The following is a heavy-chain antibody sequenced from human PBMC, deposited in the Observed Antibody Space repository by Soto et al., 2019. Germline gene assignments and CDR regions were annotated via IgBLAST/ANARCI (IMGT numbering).Heavy chain of an antibody. CDR3: ARDGEYSYGYRTYYYYGMDV. J-gene: IGHJ6*02. Sequence: GGSLRLSCAASGFTISNYGMHWVRQAPGKGLEWVAVIWYDGSNKYYADSVKGRFTISRDNSKNTLYLQMNSLRAEDTAVYYCARDGEYSYGYRTYYYYGMDVWGQGTTVTVSS. CDR1: GFTISNYG. D-gene: IGHD5-18*01. CDR2: IWYDGSNK. V-gene: IGHV3-33*08.